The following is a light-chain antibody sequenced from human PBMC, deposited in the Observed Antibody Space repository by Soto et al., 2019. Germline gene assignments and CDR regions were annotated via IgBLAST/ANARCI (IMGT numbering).Light chain of an antibody. Sequence: DIQMTQSPSSLSASVGDRVTITFRQSQDIRIALDWYQQKXGKAPRXXIYASSSLQRGVPSRFSGSGSGTEFTLTISSLQPEDFETYFCLQHSNLTWTFGQGTKVDNK. J-gene: IGKJ1*01. CDR1: QDIRIA. V-gene: IGKV1-17*01. CDR3: LQHSNLTWT. CDR2: ASS.